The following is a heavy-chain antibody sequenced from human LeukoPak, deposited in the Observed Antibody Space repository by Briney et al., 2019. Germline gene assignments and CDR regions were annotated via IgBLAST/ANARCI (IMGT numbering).Heavy chain of an antibody. CDR2: IYYSGST. Sequence: PSETLSLTCIVSGGSVSSSTYYWSWIRQPPGKGLEWIGYIYYSGSTNYNPSLKSRVTISVDTSKNQFSLKLSSVTAADTAVYYCARGYYYGSGSWDYYYYYGMDVWGQGTTVTVSS. CDR3: ARGYYYGSGSWDYYYYYGMDV. J-gene: IGHJ6*02. CDR1: GGSVSSSTYY. D-gene: IGHD3-10*01. V-gene: IGHV4-61*01.